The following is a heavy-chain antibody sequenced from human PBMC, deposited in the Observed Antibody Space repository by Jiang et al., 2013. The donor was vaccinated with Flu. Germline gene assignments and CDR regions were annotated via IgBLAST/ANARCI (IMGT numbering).Heavy chain of an antibody. CDR3: AIRIQKYYFDSSGYYPFNY. CDR2: FDPEDGET. Sequence: SGAEVKKPGASVKVSCKVSGYTLTELSMHWVRQAPGKGLEWMGGFDPEDGETIYAQKFQGRVTMTEDTSTDTAYMELSSLRSEDTAVYYCAIRIQKYYFDSSGYYPFNYWGQGTLVTVSS. D-gene: IGHD3-22*01. J-gene: IGHJ4*02. V-gene: IGHV1-24*01. CDR1: GYTLTELS.